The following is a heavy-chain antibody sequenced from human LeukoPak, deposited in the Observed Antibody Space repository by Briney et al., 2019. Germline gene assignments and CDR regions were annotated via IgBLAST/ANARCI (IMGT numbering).Heavy chain of an antibody. CDR3: ARDLFDWNSNSPSDY. CDR1: GGTFSSYA. V-gene: IGHV1-69*13. Sequence: ASVKVSCKASGGTFSSYAISWVRQAPGQGLEWMGGIIPIFGTANYAQKFQGRVTITADESTSTAYMELSSLRSEDTAVYYCARDLFDWNSNSPSDYWGQGTLVTVSS. D-gene: IGHD1-7*01. J-gene: IGHJ4*02. CDR2: IIPIFGTA.